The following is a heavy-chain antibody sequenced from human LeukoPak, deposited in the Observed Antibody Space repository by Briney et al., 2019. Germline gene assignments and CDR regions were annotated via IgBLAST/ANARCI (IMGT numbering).Heavy chain of an antibody. CDR1: GFTFSSYA. D-gene: IGHD2-2*01. CDR2: INHSGST. CDR3: ARGQVVVVPAAMTIAAAVTYYFDY. V-gene: IGHV4-34*01. Sequence: GSLRLSCAASGFTFSSYAMSWIRQPPGKGLEWIGEINHSGSTNYNPSPKSRVTISVDTSKNQFSLKLSSVTAADTAVYYCARGQVVVVPAAMTIAAAVTYYFDYWGQGTLVTVSS. J-gene: IGHJ4*02.